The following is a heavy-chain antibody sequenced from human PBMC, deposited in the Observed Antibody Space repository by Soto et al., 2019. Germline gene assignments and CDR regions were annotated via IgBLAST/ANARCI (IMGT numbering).Heavy chain of an antibody. J-gene: IGHJ4*02. D-gene: IGHD3-10*01. CDR1: GYAFTSYG. Sequence: QVQLVQSGPEVKKPGASVRVSCMTSGYAFTSYGVNWVRQVPGQGLEWMGWIAPHSGRTTYLPKFQGRVTITADPSTNTAYMELTILSSDDTGIYFCARAATGSYHSAYWGQGTVVTVSA. CDR3: ARAATGSYHSAY. V-gene: IGHV1-18*04. CDR2: IAPHSGRT.